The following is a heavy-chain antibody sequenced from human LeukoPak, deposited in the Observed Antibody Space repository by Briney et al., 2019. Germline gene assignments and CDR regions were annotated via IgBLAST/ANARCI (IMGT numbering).Heavy chain of an antibody. Sequence: PGGSLRLSCAASGFTFSSYGMSWVRQAPGKGLEWVSAISGSGVSTYYADSMKGRFTISRDNAKNSLYLQMNSLRAEDTAVYYCARDGGCTGGSCYRRFDYWGQGTLVTVSS. CDR3: ARDGGCTGGSCYRRFDY. CDR1: GFTFSSYG. J-gene: IGHJ4*02. V-gene: IGHV3-23*01. CDR2: ISGSGVST. D-gene: IGHD2-15*01.